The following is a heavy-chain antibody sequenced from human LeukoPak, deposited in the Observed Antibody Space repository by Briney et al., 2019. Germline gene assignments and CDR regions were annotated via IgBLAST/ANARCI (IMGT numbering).Heavy chain of an antibody. CDR2: ISYDGANN. Sequence: GRSLRLSCAASGFIFSNYDMHWVRQAPGKGLDWVALISYDGANNYYADSVGGRFSISRDNSKNTLFLQLSRLRPEDTAVYYCARAGEDGFSFAYWGQGTLVTVSS. CDR1: GFIFSNYD. V-gene: IGHV3-30-3*01. J-gene: IGHJ4*02. CDR3: ARAGEDGFSFAY. D-gene: IGHD5-24*01.